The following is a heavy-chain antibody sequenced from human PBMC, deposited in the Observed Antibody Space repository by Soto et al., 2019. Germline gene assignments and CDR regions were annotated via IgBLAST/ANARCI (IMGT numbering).Heavy chain of an antibody. CDR1: GGSFSGYY. D-gene: IGHD6-19*01. CDR3: ARAVAGIYRFFDY. J-gene: IGHJ4*02. CDR2: INHSGST. Sequence: PSETLSLTCAVYGGSFSGYYWSWIRQPPGKGLEWIGEINHSGSTNYNPSLKSRVTISVDTSKNQFSLKLSSVTAADTAVYYCARAVAGIYRFFDYWGQGTLVTVSS. V-gene: IGHV4-34*01.